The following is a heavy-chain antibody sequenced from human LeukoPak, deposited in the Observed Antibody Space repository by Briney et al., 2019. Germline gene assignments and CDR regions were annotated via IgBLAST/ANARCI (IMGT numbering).Heavy chain of an antibody. D-gene: IGHD3-10*01. CDR1: GFTFSSYG. Sequence: GGSLRLSCAASGFTFSSYGMHWVRQAPGKGLEWVAVIWYDGSNKYYADSVRGRFTISRDNSKNTLYLQMNSLRAEDTAVYYCARGAITMVRGAINWFDPWGQGTLVTVSS. CDR2: IWYDGSNK. V-gene: IGHV3-33*01. J-gene: IGHJ5*02. CDR3: ARGAITMVRGAINWFDP.